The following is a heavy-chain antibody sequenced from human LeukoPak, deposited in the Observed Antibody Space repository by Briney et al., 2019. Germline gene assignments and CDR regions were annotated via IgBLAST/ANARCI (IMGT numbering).Heavy chain of an antibody. D-gene: IGHD4-23*01. J-gene: IGHJ4*02. CDR3: ARTRYGGNNYFDY. CDR2: INSDGSGT. CDR1: GFTFSSYW. V-gene: IGHV3-74*01. Sequence: GSLRLSCAASGFTFSSYWMHWVRQAPGKGLVWVSRINSDGSGTNDADSVKGRFTIFRDNAKNTLYLQMNSLRAEDTAVYYCARTRYGGNNYFDYWGQGSLVTVSS.